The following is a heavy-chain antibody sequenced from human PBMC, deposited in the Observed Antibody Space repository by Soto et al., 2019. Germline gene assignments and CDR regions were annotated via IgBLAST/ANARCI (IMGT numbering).Heavy chain of an antibody. CDR3: AHFYSIPYDPGWFDP. Sequence: QITLKESGPTLVKPTQTLTMTCTFSGFSLSTSGVGVGWIRQPPGKALEWLALIYWDDDKRYSPSLKSRLTITKDTSKNQVVLTMTNMDPVDTATYYCAHFYSIPYDPGWFDPWGQGTLVTVSS. J-gene: IGHJ5*02. CDR2: IYWDDDK. V-gene: IGHV2-5*02. D-gene: IGHD2-21*01. CDR1: GFSLSTSGVG.